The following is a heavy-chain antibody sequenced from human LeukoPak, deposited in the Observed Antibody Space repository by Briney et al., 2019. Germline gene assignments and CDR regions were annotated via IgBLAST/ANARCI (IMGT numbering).Heavy chain of an antibody. CDR1: GGSISSSSYY. V-gene: IGHV4-39*07. J-gene: IGHJ4*02. CDR2: IYYSGST. Sequence: SETLSLTCTVSGGSISSSSYYWGWIRQPPGKGLEWIGSIYYSGSTYYNPSLKSRVTISVDTSKNQFSLKLSSVTAADTAVYYCARVTSNGRGYSYGPFDYWGQGTLVTVSS. D-gene: IGHD5-18*01. CDR3: ARVTSNGRGYSYGPFDY.